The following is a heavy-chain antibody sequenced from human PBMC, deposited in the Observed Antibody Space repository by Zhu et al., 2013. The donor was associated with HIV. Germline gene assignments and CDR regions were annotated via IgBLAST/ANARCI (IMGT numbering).Heavy chain of an antibody. V-gene: IGHV1-69*02. Sequence: QVQLVQSGAEVKKPGSSVKVSCKASGGTFSSYTISWVRQAPGQGLEWMGRIIPILGIANYAQKFQGRVTITADKSTSTAYMELSSLRSEDTAVYYCARSSNCSSTSCYFGGYYYYYGMDVWGQGTTVTVSS. D-gene: IGHD2-2*01. J-gene: IGHJ6*02. CDR2: IIPILGIA. CDR1: GGTFSSYT. CDR3: ARSSNCSSTSCYFGGYYYYYGMDV.